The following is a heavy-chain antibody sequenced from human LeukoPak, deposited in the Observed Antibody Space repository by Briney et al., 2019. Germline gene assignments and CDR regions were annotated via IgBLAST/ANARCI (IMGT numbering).Heavy chain of an antibody. V-gene: IGHV3-66*01. CDR1: GITVTSSH. D-gene: IGHD5-18*01. J-gene: IGHJ4*02. CDR2: IYSGGST. CDR3: AKLYNYGYIN. Sequence: PGGSLRLSCAASGITVTSSHMSWVRQAPGKELEWVSVIYSGGSTYYADSVKGRFTISRDNSKNTLYLQMDSLRTEDTAVYFCAKLYNYGYINWGQGTLVTVSS.